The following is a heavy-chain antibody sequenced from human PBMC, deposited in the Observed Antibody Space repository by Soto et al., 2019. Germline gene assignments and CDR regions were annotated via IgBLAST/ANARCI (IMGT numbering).Heavy chain of an antibody. V-gene: IGHV1-69*08. D-gene: IGHD6-19*01. J-gene: IGHJ6*02. CDR3: ARDESSGWYFRMDV. CDR1: GGTFSSYT. CDR2: IIPILGIA. Sequence: QVQLVQSGAEVKKPGSSVKVSCKASGGTFSSYTISWVRHDPVQGLEWMGRIIPILGIANYAQKFQGRVAITADKSTSTAYMELSSLSSEDTAVYYCARDESSGWYFRMDVWGQGTTVTVSS.